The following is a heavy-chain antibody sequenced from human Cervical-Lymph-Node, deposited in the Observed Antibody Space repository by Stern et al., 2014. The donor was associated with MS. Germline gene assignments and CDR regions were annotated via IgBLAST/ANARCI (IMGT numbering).Heavy chain of an antibody. CDR1: GGRFTSYA. CDR2: PIPTIGST. CDR3: VERDAWFDP. V-gene: IGHV1-69*06. D-gene: IGHD1-1*01. Sequence: VQLVEYGAEVKKPGSSVNVSCTASGGRFTSYAISWVRQGPGQGLEWLEGPIPTIGSTNYAQKFQGRLTIPADKSSNIAYMELRSLTTEDTAIYYCVERDAWFDPWGPGTLVTVSS. J-gene: IGHJ5*02.